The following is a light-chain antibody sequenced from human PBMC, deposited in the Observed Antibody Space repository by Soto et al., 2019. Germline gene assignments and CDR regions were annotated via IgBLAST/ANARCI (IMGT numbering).Light chain of an antibody. CDR2: RVS. Sequence: EIVLPQSPGTLSLSPGERATLSCRASQSVSSSYLAWYQQKPGQAPRLLIYRVSSRATGVPDRFSGSGSGTDFTLTISRLEPEDFAVYYCHQYGRSPGTFGQGTKVDIK. CDR1: QSVSSSY. V-gene: IGKV3-20*01. CDR3: HQYGRSPGT. J-gene: IGKJ1*01.